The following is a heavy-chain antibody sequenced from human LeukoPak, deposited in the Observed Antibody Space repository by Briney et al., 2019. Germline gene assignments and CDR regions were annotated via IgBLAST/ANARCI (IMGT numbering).Heavy chain of an antibody. V-gene: IGHV4-39*01. D-gene: IGHD3-22*01. Sequence: PSETLSLTCTVSGGSISSSSYYWGWIRQPPGKGLEWIGSLYYSGSTYYNPSLKSRVTISVDTSKNQFSLKLSSVTAADTAVYYCAKNRLNSGGYPSFEYWGQGTLVTVSS. CDR1: GGSISSSSYY. CDR2: LYYSGST. CDR3: AKNRLNSGGYPSFEY. J-gene: IGHJ4*02.